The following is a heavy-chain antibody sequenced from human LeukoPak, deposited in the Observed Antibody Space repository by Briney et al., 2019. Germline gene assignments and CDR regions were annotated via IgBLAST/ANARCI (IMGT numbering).Heavy chain of an antibody. J-gene: IGHJ6*03. D-gene: IGHD1-1*01. CDR1: GLTFSSFD. Sequence: PGGSLRLSCSASGLTFSSFDTHWVRQPTGQSLWWVSTIGTASDTYYPASVEGRFTLSRDNGKNSLYLQMNNLTAGDTAVYYCARGPPRGKYYYMDVWGKGTTVTVSS. CDR2: IGTASDT. CDR3: ARGPPRGKYYYMDV. V-gene: IGHV3-13*01.